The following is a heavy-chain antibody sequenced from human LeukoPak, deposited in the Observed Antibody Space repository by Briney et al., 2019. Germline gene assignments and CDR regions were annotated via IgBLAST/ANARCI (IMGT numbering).Heavy chain of an antibody. D-gene: IGHD3/OR15-3a*01. V-gene: IGHV3-30-3*01. CDR1: GFTFSSYA. CDR2: ISYDGSNK. J-gene: IGHJ5*02. Sequence: GGSLRLSCAASGFTFSSYAMHWVRQAPGKGLEWVAVISYDGSNKYYADSVKGRFTISRDNSKNTLYLQMNSLRAEDTAVYYCARDGRGPWGQGTLVTVSS. CDR3: ARDGRGP.